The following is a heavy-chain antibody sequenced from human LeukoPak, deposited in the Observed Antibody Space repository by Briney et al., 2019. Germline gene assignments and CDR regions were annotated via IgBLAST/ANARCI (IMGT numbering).Heavy chain of an antibody. J-gene: IGHJ4*02. V-gene: IGHV4-61*01. CDR1: GGSVSSGSYY. CDR2: IYYSGST. CDR3: ARGGTQEAYCSSTSCNPYYFDY. D-gene: IGHD2-2*01. Sequence: PSETLSLTCTVSGGSVSSGSYYWSWIRQPPGKGLEWIGYIYYSGSTNYNPSLKSRVTISVDTSKNQFSLKLSSVAAADTAVYYCARGGTQEAYCSSTSCNPYYFDYWGQGTLVTVSS.